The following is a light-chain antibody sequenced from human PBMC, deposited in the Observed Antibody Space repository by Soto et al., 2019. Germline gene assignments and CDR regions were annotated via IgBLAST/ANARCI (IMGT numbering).Light chain of an antibody. CDR2: GAS. Sequence: EIVLTQSPGTLSLSPGERATLSCRASRSISTRYLAWYQQKPGQAPRLLIYGASTRATGIPDKFSGSGSGTDFTLTISRLEPEDFAVYYCHQYGYSPNTFGQGTKLEI. J-gene: IGKJ2*01. V-gene: IGKV3-20*01. CDR3: HQYGYSPNT. CDR1: RSISTRY.